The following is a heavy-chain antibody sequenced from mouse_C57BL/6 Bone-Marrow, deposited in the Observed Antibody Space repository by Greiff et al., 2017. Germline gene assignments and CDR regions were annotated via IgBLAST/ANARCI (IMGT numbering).Heavy chain of an antibody. D-gene: IGHD2-3*01. V-gene: IGHV1-19*01. CDR2: INPYNGGT. CDR3: ARAGYYVAWFAY. J-gene: IGHJ3*01. CDR1: GYTFTDYY. Sequence: EVQLQQSGPVLVKPGASVKMSCKASGYTFTDYYMNWVKQSHGKSLEWIGVINPYNGGTSYNQKFKGKATLTVYKSSSTAYMELNSLTSEDSAVYYCARAGYYVAWFAYWGQGTLVTVSA.